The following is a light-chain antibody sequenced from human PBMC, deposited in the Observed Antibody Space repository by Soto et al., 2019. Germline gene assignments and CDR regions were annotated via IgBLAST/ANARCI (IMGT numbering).Light chain of an antibody. CDR3: QQYGDSPLT. CDR1: QSVTVNS. J-gene: IGKJ3*01. V-gene: IGKV3-20*01. Sequence: EILLTQSPSTLSLSPGEGVTLSCRASQSVTVNSLAWYQQKPGQAPRLLIYAASTRDTAVPDRFTGSGSGTDFALTISRLEPEDFAVYYCQQYGDSPLTFGPVTKVDLK. CDR2: AAS.